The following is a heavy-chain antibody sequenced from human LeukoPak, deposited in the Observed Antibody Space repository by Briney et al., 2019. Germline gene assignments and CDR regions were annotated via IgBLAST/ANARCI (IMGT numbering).Heavy chain of an antibody. CDR2: IYYSGST. D-gene: IGHD3-10*01. CDR1: GGSISSYY. CDR3: ARGQYGSGSYPPGAFDI. V-gene: IGHV4-59*01. J-gene: IGHJ3*02. Sequence: SETLSLTCTVSGGSISSYYWSWLRQPPGKGLEWLGYIYYSGSTNYHPSLKSRVTISVDPSKHHFSLKLSSVTAADTAVYYCARGQYGSGSYPPGAFDIWGQGTMVTVSS.